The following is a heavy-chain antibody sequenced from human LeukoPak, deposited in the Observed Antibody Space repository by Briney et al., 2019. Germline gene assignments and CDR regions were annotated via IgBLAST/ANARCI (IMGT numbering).Heavy chain of an antibody. Sequence: GRSLRLSCAASGFSFSDYALHWVRQAPGKGLEWVAVISYGGTKEYYADSVKGRFTISKDNSKNTLYLQMNSLRHEDTAVYYCARNKPITASFGMDVWGQGTTVIVSS. CDR1: GFSFSDYA. CDR3: ARNKPITASFGMDV. D-gene: IGHD6-6*01. J-gene: IGHJ6*02. CDR2: ISYGGTKE. V-gene: IGHV3-30*04.